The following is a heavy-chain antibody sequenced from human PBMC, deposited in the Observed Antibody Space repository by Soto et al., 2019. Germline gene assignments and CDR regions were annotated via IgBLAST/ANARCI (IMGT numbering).Heavy chain of an antibody. J-gene: IGHJ5*02. V-gene: IGHV4-31*03. CDR1: GCSISSGGYY. D-gene: IGHD3-9*01. CDR2: IYYSGST. Sequence: PSETLSLTCTFSGCSISSGGYYWSWIRQHPGKGLEWIGYIYYSGSTYYNPSLKSRVTISVDTSKNQFSLKLSSVTAADTAVYYCARASRGNYDILTGLRFGWFDPWGQGTLVTVSS. CDR3: ARASRGNYDILTGLRFGWFDP.